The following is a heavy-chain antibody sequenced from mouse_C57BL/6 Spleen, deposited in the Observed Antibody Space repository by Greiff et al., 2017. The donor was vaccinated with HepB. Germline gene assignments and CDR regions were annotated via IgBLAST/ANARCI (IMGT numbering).Heavy chain of an antibody. V-gene: IGHV5-17*01. J-gene: IGHJ1*03. CDR1: GFTFSDYG. CDR3: ARGPITTVVADWYFDV. Sequence: EVQGVESGGGLVKPGGSLKLSCAASGFTFSDYGMHWVRQAPEKGLEWVAYISSGSSTIYYADTVKGRFTISRDNAKNTLFLQMTSLRSEDTAMYYCARGPITTVVADWYFDVWGTGTTVTVSS. CDR2: ISSGSSTI. D-gene: IGHD1-1*01.